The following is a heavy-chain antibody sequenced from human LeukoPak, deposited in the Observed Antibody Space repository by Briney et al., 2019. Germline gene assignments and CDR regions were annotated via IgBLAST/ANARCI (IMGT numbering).Heavy chain of an antibody. CDR3: ASLGYKDREFDY. CDR1: GETNSSSSYY. CDR2: TYYSGGT. Sequence: PSETLSLTCNVSGETNSSSSYYWGWIRQPPGKGLEWIGSTYYSGGTYYNPSLKSRVTISIDTSKNQFSLKVNAVTAADTAVYYCASLGYKDREFDYWGQGTLVTVSS. D-gene: IGHD5-24*01. V-gene: IGHV4-39*01. J-gene: IGHJ4*02.